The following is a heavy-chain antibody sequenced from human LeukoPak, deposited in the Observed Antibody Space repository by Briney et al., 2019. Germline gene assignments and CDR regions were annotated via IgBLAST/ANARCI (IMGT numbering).Heavy chain of an antibody. J-gene: IGHJ3*02. CDR1: GGSISSSSYY. CDR2: IYYSGST. V-gene: IGHV4-39*01. Sequence: PSETLSLTCTVSGGSISSSSYYWGWIRQPPGKGLEWIGSIYYSGSTYYNPSLKSRVTISVDTSKNQFSLKLSSVTAADTAVYYCARVMYSSSWYGKTGAFDIWGQGTMVTVS. CDR3: ARVMYSSSWYGKTGAFDI. D-gene: IGHD6-13*01.